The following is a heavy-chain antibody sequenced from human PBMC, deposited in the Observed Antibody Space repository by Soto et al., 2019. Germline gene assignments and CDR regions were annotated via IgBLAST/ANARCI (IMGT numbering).Heavy chain of an antibody. D-gene: IGHD4-4*01. CDR3: ARNPGVYSPYYFDY. Sequence: SETLSLTCAVYGGSFSGYYWSWIRQPPGKGLEWIGEINHSGSTNYNPSLKSRVTISVDTSKNQFSLKLGSVTAADTAVYYCARNPGVYSPYYFDYWGQGTLVTVSS. CDR1: GGSFSGYY. CDR2: INHSGST. V-gene: IGHV4-34*01. J-gene: IGHJ4*02.